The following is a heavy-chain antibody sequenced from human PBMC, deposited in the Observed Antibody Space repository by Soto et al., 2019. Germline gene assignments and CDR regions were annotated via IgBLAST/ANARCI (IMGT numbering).Heavy chain of an antibody. CDR3: ARDWFGIDY. CDR2: INPYNGNT. CDR1: GYTFPSYG. D-gene: IGHD3-16*01. J-gene: IGHJ4*02. Sequence: QVQLVQSGAEVKKPGASVKVSCKASGYTFPSYGISWVRQAPGQGLEWMGWINPYNGNTNYAQKPHGRVTMTTDTSTNTAYMELRSLRSVDTAVYYCARDWFGIDYWGQGTLVTVSS. V-gene: IGHV1-18*01.